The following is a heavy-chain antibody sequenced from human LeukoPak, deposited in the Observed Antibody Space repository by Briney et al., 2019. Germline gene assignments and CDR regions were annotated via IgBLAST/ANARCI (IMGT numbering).Heavy chain of an antibody. D-gene: IGHD6-13*01. J-gene: IGHJ4*02. CDR3: ARDWGIAAAGIPDY. V-gene: IGHV1-18*01. Sequence: GASVKVSCKASGYTFTSYGISWVRRAPGQGLEWMGWISAYNGNTNYAQKLQGRVTMTTDTSTSTAYMELRSLRSDDTAVYYCARDWGIAAAGIPDYWGQGTLVTVSS. CDR2: ISAYNGNT. CDR1: GYTFTSYG.